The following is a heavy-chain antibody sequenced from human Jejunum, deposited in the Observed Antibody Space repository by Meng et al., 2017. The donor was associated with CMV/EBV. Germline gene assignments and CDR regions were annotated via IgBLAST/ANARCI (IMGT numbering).Heavy chain of an antibody. J-gene: IGHJ4*02. CDR1: GFTCISAG. CDR3: IHHGYFDS. CDR2: IKSKQDGETT. Sequence: SCADCGFTCISAGKSWVKQAAGKGREWVGRIKSKQDGETTDYAAPVKGRFIISRDDSRHTWFLQMNSLKTEETAGYFCIHHGYFDSWGQGTLVTVSS. V-gene: IGHV3-15*01.